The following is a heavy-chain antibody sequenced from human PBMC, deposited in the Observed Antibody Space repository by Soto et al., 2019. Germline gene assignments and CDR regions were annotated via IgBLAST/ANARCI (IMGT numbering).Heavy chain of an antibody. Sequence: SVKVSCKASGGTFSSYAISWVRQAPGQGLEWMGGIIPIFGTANYAQKFQGRVTITADESTSTAYMELSSLRSEDTAVYYCARSVDGSTSDDYYDYMDVWRKGTPVTVSS. J-gene: IGHJ6*03. CDR2: IIPIFGTA. CDR1: GGTFSSYA. CDR3: ARSVDGSTSDDYYDYMDV. D-gene: IGHD2-2*01. V-gene: IGHV1-69*13.